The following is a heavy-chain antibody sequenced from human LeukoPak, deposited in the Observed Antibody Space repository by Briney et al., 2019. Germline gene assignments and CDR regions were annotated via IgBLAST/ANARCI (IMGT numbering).Heavy chain of an antibody. V-gene: IGHV3-30*02. J-gene: IGHJ3*02. CDR1: GFTFSSYG. CDR2: IRYDGSNK. D-gene: IGHD2-2*01. Sequence: GGSLRLSCAASGFTFSSYGMHWVRQAPGKGLEWVAFIRYDGSNKYYADSVKGRFTISRDNSKNTLYLQMNSLRAEDTAVYYCANQPPEVYCSSTSCPAAAFDIWGQGTMVTVSS. CDR3: ANQPPEVYCSSTSCPAAAFDI.